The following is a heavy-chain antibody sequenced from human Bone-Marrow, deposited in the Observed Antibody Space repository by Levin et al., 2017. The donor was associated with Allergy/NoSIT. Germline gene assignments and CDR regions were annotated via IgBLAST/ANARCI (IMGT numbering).Heavy chain of an antibody. CDR1: GFTFSSYE. Sequence: GGSLRLSCAASGFTFSSYEMNWVRQAPGKGLEWVSYISSSGSTIYYADSVKGRFTISRDNAKNSLYLQMNSLRAEDTAVYYCARNQVVPAAMPVDYYYYYYMDVWGKGTTVTVSS. D-gene: IGHD2-2*01. V-gene: IGHV3-48*03. J-gene: IGHJ6*03. CDR2: ISSSGSTI. CDR3: ARNQVVPAAMPVDYYYYYYMDV.